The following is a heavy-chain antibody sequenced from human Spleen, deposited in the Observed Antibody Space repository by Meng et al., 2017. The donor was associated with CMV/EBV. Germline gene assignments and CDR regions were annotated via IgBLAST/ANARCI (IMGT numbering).Heavy chain of an antibody. J-gene: IGHJ4*02. CDR2: INSDGSST. CDR3: AKLGRQYSGSYYDY. D-gene: IGHD1-26*01. CDR1: GFTFSSYW. V-gene: IGHV3-74*01. Sequence: GGSLRLSCAASGFTFSSYWMHWVRQAPGKGLVWVSRINSDGSSTSYADSVKGRFTISRDNAKNTLYLQMNSLRAEDTAVYYCAKLGRQYSGSYYDYWGQGTLVTVSS.